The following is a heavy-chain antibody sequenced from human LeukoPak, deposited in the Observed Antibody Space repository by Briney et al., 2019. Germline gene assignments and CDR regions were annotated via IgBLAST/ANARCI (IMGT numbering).Heavy chain of an antibody. Sequence: SVKVSCKASGDTLRDCAISWVRQASGQGLEWMGRIAPFFGQANYAEKFQDRVTITADETTGTAHMELSSLRSDDTAVYYCARDRITMVNDAFDIWGQGTMVTVSS. CDR3: ARDRITMVNDAFDI. D-gene: IGHD3-10*01. V-gene: IGHV1-69*13. CDR1: GDTLRDCA. CDR2: IAPFFGQA. J-gene: IGHJ3*02.